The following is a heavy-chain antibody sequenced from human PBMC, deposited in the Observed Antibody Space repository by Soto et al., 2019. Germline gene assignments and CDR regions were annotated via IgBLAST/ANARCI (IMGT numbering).Heavy chain of an antibody. V-gene: IGHV1-3*01. CDR2: IIVSHGSP. Sequence: QVHLVQSGAEVKEPGASVRVSCEASGYTFTSHTIHWARQAPGQGLEWMGWIIVSHGSPRYAPQFQGRITFGRDTSATTAYMELTSLTCEDTAVYYCAGEPEDGVPGDYWCQGTPVVVSS. CDR3: AGEPEDGVPGDY. J-gene: IGHJ4*02. CDR1: GYTFTSHT. D-gene: IGHD2-8*01.